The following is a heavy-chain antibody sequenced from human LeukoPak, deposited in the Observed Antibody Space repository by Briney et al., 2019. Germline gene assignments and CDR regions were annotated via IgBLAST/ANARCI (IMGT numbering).Heavy chain of an antibody. CDR1: GGTFSSYA. J-gene: IGHJ5*02. Sequence: ASVKVSCKASGGTFSSYAISWVRQAPGQGLEWMGGIIPIIGTANYAQKFQGRVTITTDESTSTAYMELSSLRSEDTAVYYCASSGGSGQTGEKRAPFNWFDPWGQGTLVTVSS. V-gene: IGHV1-69*05. CDR2: IIPIIGTA. D-gene: IGHD3-10*01. CDR3: ASSGGSGQTGEKRAPFNWFDP.